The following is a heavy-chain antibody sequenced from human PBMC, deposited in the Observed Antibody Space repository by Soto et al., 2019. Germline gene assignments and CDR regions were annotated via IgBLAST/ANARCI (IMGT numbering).Heavy chain of an antibody. CDR1: GGSFSGYY. Sequence: SETLSLTCAVYGGSFSGYYWSWIRQPPGKGLEWIGEINHSGSTNYNPSLKSRVTISVDTSKNQFSLKLSSVTAADTAVYYCARGLRPTCGGDCLEEKECYFDYWGQGTLVTVSS. V-gene: IGHV4-34*01. D-gene: IGHD2-21*02. CDR3: ARGLRPTCGGDCLEEKECYFDY. CDR2: INHSGST. J-gene: IGHJ4*02.